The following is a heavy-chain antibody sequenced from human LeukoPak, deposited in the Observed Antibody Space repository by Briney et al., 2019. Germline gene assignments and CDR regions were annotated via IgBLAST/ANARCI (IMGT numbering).Heavy chain of an antibody. CDR1: GGSISSGDYY. CDR3: ARGGRGLRYFDWLLSIDY. CDR2: TYYSGST. J-gene: IGHJ4*02. Sequence: SQTLSLTCTVSGGSISSGDYYWSWIRQPPGKGLEWIGYTYYSGSTYYNPSLKSRVTISVDTSKNQFSLKLSSVTAADTAVYYCARGGRGLRYFDWLLSIDYWGQGTLVTVSS. D-gene: IGHD3-9*01. V-gene: IGHV4-30-4*01.